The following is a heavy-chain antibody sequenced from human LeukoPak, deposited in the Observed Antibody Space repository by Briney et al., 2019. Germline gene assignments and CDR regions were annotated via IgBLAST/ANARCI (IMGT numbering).Heavy chain of an antibody. J-gene: IGHJ3*01. V-gene: IGHV1-46*01. Sequence: ASVKVSCKASGYTFTGHYMHWVRQAPGQGLEWMGIINPSGGSTSYAQKFQGRVTMTRDMSTSTVYMELSSLRSEDTAVYYCARDFYCSGGSCYSTRDYWGQGTMVTVSS. CDR3: ARDFYCSGGSCYSTRDY. D-gene: IGHD2-15*01. CDR2: INPSGGST. CDR1: GYTFTGHY.